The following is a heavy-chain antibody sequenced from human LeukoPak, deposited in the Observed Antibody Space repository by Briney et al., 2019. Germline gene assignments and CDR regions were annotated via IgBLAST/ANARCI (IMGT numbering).Heavy chain of an antibody. D-gene: IGHD3-10*01. CDR2: ISGSGGST. Sequence: GGSLRLSCAASGFTFSSYAMSWVRQAPGKGLEWVSAISGSGGSTYYADSVKGRFTISRDNSENTLYLQMNSLRAEDTAVYYCAKDPGQHYYGSGAHFDYWGQGTLVTVSS. CDR1: GFTFSSYA. J-gene: IGHJ4*02. V-gene: IGHV3-23*01. CDR3: AKDPGQHYYGSGAHFDY.